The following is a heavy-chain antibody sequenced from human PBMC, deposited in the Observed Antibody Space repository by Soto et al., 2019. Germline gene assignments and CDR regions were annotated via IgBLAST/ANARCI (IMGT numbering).Heavy chain of an antibody. CDR1: GDSISSGNYY. V-gene: IGHV4-39*01. D-gene: IGHD3-22*01. Sequence: PSETLSLTCTVSGDSISSGNYYWGWIRQAPGKGLQWIGSRYYSGSTFYNPSLKSRVTVSVDTSANQFSLKLNSVTAADTAIYYCARHQAGYYETGISYHLGWFDPWGQGTLVTVSS. J-gene: IGHJ5*02. CDR2: RYYSGST. CDR3: ARHQAGYYETGISYHLGWFDP.